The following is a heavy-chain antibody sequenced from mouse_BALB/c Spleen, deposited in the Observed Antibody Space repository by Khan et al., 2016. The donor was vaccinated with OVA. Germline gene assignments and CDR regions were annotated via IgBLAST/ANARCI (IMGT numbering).Heavy chain of an antibody. D-gene: IGHD1-2*01. J-gene: IGHJ2*01. V-gene: IGHV1-77*01. Sequence: QVQLQQSGAELARPGSSVNLSCKASGYSFTDYYINWVKQRTGQGLEWIGEIYPGSGNSYFNEKFKGKATLTADKSSSTAYMQLSSLTSEDSAVYFCARGDYGWYYFDYWGQGTTLTVSS. CDR1: GYSFTDYY. CDR2: IYPGSGNS. CDR3: ARGDYGWYYFDY.